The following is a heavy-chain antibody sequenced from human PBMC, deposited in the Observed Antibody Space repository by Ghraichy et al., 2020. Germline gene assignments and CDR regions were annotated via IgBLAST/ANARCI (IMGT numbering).Heavy chain of an antibody. V-gene: IGHV4-39*07. CDR2: IHYSGST. J-gene: IGHJ4*02. D-gene: IGHD1/OR15-1a*01. Sequence: SETLSFTCTVSGGSISSSSLYWGWIRQPPGKGLEWIGSIHYSGSTYYNPSLKSRVAISVDMSKNHFSLKLSSVTAADTAVYYCGRDLGSGVNTDYWGQGTLVTVSS. CDR3: GRDLGSGVNTDY. CDR1: GGSISSSSLY.